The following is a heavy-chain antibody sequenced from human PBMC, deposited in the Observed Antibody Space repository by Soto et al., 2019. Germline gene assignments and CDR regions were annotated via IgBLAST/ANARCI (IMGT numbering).Heavy chain of an antibody. D-gene: IGHD6-13*01. CDR1: GGALSSGGYY. J-gene: IGHJ4*02. Sequence: PSETLSLTCTFSGGALSSGGYYWSWIRQNPGKALEWIGYIYYSGSTSYNPSLKSRVTISVDTSKNRFSLKLSSVTAADTAVYYCARGLVPLPRYSSSYRTGYFDYWGQGNLVTVSS. CDR3: ARGLVPLPRYSSSYRTGYFDY. CDR2: IYYSGST. V-gene: IGHV4-31*03.